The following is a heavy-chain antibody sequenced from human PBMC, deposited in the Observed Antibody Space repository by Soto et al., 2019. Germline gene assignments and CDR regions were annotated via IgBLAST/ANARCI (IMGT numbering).Heavy chain of an antibody. CDR3: GKDRKTERFGELPPYYDYYGMDV. V-gene: IGHV3-30*18. CDR1: GFTFSSYG. D-gene: IGHD3-10*01. J-gene: IGHJ6*02. Sequence: QVQLVESGGGVVQPGRSLRLSCAASGFTFSSYGMHWVRQAPGKGLEWVAVISYDGSNKYYADSVKGRFTISRDNSKNTLYLQMNSLRAEDTAVYYCGKDRKTERFGELPPYYDYYGMDVWGHGTTVTVSS. CDR2: ISYDGSNK.